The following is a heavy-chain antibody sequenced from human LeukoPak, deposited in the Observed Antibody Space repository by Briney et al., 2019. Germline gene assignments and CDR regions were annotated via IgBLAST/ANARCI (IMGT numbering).Heavy chain of an antibody. CDR3: ARGGSEFDY. CDR2: ISGSGGST. Sequence: GGSLRLSCAASGFTFSSYAMSWVRQAPGKGLEWVSAISGSGGSTYYADSVKGRFTISRDNAKNTLYLQISSLRAEDTAVYCCARGGSEFDYWGQGTLVTVSS. CDR1: GFTFSSYA. J-gene: IGHJ4*02. V-gene: IGHV3-23*01.